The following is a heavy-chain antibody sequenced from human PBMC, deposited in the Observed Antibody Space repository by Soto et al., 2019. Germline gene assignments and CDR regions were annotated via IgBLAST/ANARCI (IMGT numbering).Heavy chain of an antibody. J-gene: IGHJ3*02. CDR1: GYTFTSYG. Sequence: QVQLVQSGAEVKKPEASVKVSCKASGYTFTSYGISWVRQAPGRGLEWMGWISAYNGNTNYAQKLQGRVTMTTDTSTSTAYMELRSLRSDDTAVYYCARSPVRQLVIIAEPGFDILGQRTMVPVSS. D-gene: IGHD3-9*01. CDR2: ISAYNGNT. CDR3: ARSPVRQLVIIAEPGFDI. V-gene: IGHV1-18*01.